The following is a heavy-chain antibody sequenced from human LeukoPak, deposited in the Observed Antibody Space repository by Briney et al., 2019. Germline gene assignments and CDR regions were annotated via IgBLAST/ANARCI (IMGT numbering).Heavy chain of an antibody. Sequence: SQRVSPARTVSGRSISSYYWSWIRQPPGKGLEWIGYIYCSGSTNYNPSVKSRVTISVDTSKNQFSLKLSSVTAADTAVYYCARGRGKWFGEHWGQGTLVTVS. CDR1: GRSISSYY. D-gene: IGHD3-10*01. V-gene: IGHV4-59*01. CDR2: IYCSGST. CDR3: ARGRGKWFGEH. J-gene: IGHJ4*02.